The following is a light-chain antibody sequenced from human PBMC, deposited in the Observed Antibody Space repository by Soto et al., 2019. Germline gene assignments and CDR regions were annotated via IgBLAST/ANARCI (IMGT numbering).Light chain of an antibody. CDR3: QQYDTYTT. J-gene: IGKJ1*01. V-gene: IGKV1-5*03. CDR2: KAS. CDR1: QSISTW. Sequence: DIQMTQSPSTLSASVGDRVTITCRASQSISTWLAWYQQKPGKAPKILIYKASILESGVPSRFSGGGSGTDFTLTISSLQPDDFAIYYCQQYDTYTTFGQGTKVEIK.